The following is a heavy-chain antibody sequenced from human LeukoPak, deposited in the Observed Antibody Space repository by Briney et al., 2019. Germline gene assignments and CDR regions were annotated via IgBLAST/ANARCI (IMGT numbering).Heavy chain of an antibody. V-gene: IGHV1-18*01. CDR2: ISAYNGNT. Sequence: ASVKVSCKASGYTFTSYGISWVRQAPGQGLEWMGWISAYNGNTNYAQKLQGRVTMTTDTSTSTAFMELRSLRSDDTAVYYSARGGYCSSTSCYAPPCDYWGQGTLVTVSS. CDR3: ARGGYCSSTSCYAPPCDY. CDR1: GYTFTSYG. D-gene: IGHD2-2*01. J-gene: IGHJ4*02.